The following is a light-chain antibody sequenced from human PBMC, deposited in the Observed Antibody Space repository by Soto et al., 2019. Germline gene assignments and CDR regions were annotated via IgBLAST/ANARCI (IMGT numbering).Light chain of an antibody. CDR3: GFWNSSMSAYV. CDR2: DDN. Sequence: QSVLTQPPSVSAAPGQKVTISCSGSSSNIGGNSVSWYQQLPAPAPKLLIYDDNKRPSGIPDRFSGSTSGTSATLGITGFQTGAEADYYCGFWNSSMSAYVFGTATKVTVL. CDR1: SSNIGGNS. V-gene: IGLV1-51*01. J-gene: IGLJ1*01.